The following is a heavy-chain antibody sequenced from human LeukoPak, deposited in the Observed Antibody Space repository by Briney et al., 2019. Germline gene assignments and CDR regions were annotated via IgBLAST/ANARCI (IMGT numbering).Heavy chain of an antibody. J-gene: IGHJ4*02. CDR2: ISGSGGRR. CDR3: AKEVQWLVLNGLFDY. D-gene: IGHD6-19*01. Sequence: GGSLRLSCAASGFTFSSYAMSWVRQAPGKGLEWVSAISGSGGRRYYADSVKGRFTISRDNSKNTLYLQMNSLRAEDTAVYYCAKEVQWLVLNGLFDYWGQGTRVTVSS. V-gene: IGHV3-23*01. CDR1: GFTFSSYA.